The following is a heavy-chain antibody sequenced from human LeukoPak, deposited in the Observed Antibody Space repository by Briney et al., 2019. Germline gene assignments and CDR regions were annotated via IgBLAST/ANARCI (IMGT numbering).Heavy chain of an antibody. CDR2: INPNSGGT. D-gene: IGHD6-6*01. V-gene: IGHV1-2*04. J-gene: IGHJ5*02. CDR3: ARGSSIAARLRWFDP. CDR1: GYTFTGYY. Sequence: ASVKVSCKASGYTFTGYYMHWVRQAPGQGLEWMGWINPNSGGTNYAQKFQGWVTMIRDTSISTAYMELSRLRSDDTAVYYCARGSSIAARLRWFDPWGQGTLVTVSS.